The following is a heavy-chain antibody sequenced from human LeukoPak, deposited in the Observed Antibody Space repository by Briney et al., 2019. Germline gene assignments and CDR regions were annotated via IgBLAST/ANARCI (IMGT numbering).Heavy chain of an antibody. Sequence: GGSLRLSCAASGFTFSSYAMHWVRQAPGKGLEWVAVISYDGSNKYYADSVKGRFTISRDNSKNTLYLQMTSLRAEDTAVYYCAKLKWLTTGNFDYWGQGTLVTVSS. CDR3: AKLKWLTTGNFDY. V-gene: IGHV3-30-3*02. CDR1: GFTFSSYA. CDR2: ISYDGSNK. J-gene: IGHJ4*02. D-gene: IGHD5-12*01.